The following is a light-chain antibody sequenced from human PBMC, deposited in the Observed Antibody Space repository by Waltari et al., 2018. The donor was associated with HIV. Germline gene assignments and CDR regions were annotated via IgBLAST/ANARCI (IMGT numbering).Light chain of an antibody. CDR2: QDK. CDR1: KLGDKY. V-gene: IGLV3-1*01. J-gene: IGLJ2*01. CDR3: QAWDSSTVV. Sequence: SYELTQPDSVSVSPGQTASITCSGDKLGDKYVSWYQQKPGQSPVVVIYQDKKRPSGIPERFSGSNSGNTATLTISGTQALDEADYYCQAWDSSTVVFGGGTKVTVL.